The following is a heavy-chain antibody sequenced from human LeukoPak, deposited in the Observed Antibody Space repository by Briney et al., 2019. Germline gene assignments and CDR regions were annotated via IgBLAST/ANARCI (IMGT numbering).Heavy chain of an antibody. V-gene: IGHV3-23*01. Sequence: PGGSLRLSCAASGFTFSSYAMSWVRQAPGKGLEWDSAISGSGGSTYYADSVKGRFTISRDNSKNTLYLQMNSLRAEDTAVYYCAKDVRYYYDSSGYHPDAFDIWGQGTLVTVSS. CDR1: GFTFSSYA. D-gene: IGHD3-22*01. CDR3: AKDVRYYYDSSGYHPDAFDI. J-gene: IGHJ3*02. CDR2: ISGSGGST.